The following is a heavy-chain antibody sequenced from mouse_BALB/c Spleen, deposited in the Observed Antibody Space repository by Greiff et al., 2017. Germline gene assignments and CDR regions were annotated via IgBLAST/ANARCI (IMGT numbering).Heavy chain of an antibody. CDR3: ARGYGPFDY. CDR2: IYPGNVNT. Sequence: QVQLQQSGPELVKPGASVRISCKASGYTFTSYYIHWVKQRPGQGLEWIGWIYPGNVNTKYNEKFKGKATLTADKSSSTAYMQLSSLTSEDSAVYFCARGYGPFDYWGQGTTLTVSS. J-gene: IGHJ2*01. D-gene: IGHD1-2*01. V-gene: IGHV1S56*01. CDR1: GYTFTSYY.